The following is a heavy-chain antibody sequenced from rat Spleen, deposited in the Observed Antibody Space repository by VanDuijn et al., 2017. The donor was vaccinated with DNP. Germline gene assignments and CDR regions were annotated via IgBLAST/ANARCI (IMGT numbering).Heavy chain of an antibody. CDR2: ITSSGGNT. CDR1: GFTFSDYN. D-gene: IGHD5-1*01. V-gene: IGHV5S23*01. CDR3: TREDWVLDY. J-gene: IGHJ2*01. Sequence: EVQLVESGGGLVQPGRSLKLSCAASGFTFSDYNMAWVRHVPGKGLEWVATITSSGGNTYHPDSVKGRFTISRDNARNTLYLQMNSLRSEDTATYYCTREDWVLDYWGQGVMVTVSS.